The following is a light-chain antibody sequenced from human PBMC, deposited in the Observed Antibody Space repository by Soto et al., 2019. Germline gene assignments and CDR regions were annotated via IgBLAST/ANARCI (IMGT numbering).Light chain of an antibody. V-gene: IGKV3-11*01. CDR1: QSITSC. CDR2: DAS. CDR3: LQCSNCLYA. J-gene: IGKJ2*01. Sequence: EIKLTQSPSTLSSSPGDRATITCRASQSITSCLAWYQQKPGKAPKLLIYDASSMAAGTPARFSGSGSGTDFTLTISSLQPDDFAVYYCLQCSNCLYAFGQGTKLEIK.